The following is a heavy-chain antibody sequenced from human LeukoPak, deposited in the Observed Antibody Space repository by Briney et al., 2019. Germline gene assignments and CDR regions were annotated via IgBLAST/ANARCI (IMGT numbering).Heavy chain of an antibody. D-gene: IGHD3-22*01. Sequence: PGGSLRLSCADSGFTFSGYAMSWVRQAPGKGLEWVSLISTSGRTHYADSVQGRFTISRDNSKNTLSLHMNSLRAEDTAVYYCARDLDSSGYYHVVDSWGQGALVTVSS. V-gene: IGHV3-23*01. J-gene: IGHJ4*02. CDR2: ISTSGRT. CDR1: GFTFSGYA. CDR3: ARDLDSSGYYHVVDS.